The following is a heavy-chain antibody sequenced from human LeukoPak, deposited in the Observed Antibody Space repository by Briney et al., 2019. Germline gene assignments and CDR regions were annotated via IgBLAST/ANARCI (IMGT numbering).Heavy chain of an antibody. CDR3: ARDFVGATGDF. CDR1: GFTFSNVW. J-gene: IGHJ4*02. V-gene: IGHV3-21*01. CDR2: ISGSSNYI. D-gene: IGHD1-26*01. Sequence: PGGSLRLSCGASGFTFSNVWMSWVRQAPGKGLEWVSSISGSSNYIFYADSLRGRFTISRDNAKNSLYLQMSSLRAEDTAVYYCARDFVGATGDFWGQGTLVTVSS.